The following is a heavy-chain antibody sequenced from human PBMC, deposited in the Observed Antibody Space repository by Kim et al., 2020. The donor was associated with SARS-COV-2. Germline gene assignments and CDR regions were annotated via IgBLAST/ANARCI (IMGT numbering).Heavy chain of an antibody. V-gene: IGHV1-8*01. CDR2: MNPNSGNT. CDR1: GYTFTSYD. J-gene: IGHJ6*02. Sequence: ASVKVSCKASGYTFTSYDINWVRQATGQGPEWMGWMNPNSGNTGYAQKFQGRVTMTRNTSISTAYMELSSLRSEDTAVYYCARGRRYFDWLSPYYYYYGIDGWGQGTTVTVSS. D-gene: IGHD3-9*01. CDR3: ARGRRYFDWLSPYYYYYGIDG.